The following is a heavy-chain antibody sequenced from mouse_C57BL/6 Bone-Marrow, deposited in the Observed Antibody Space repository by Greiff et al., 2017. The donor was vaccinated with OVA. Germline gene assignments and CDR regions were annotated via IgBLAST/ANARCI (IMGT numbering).Heavy chain of an antibody. CDR3: AREPFAY. Sequence: VQLQQSGPELVKPGASVKISCKASGYAFSSSWMNWVKQRPGKGLEWIGRIYPGDGDTNYNGKFKGKATLTADKSSSTAYMQLSSLTSDDSAVYFCAREPFAYWGQGTLVTVSA. V-gene: IGHV1-82*01. J-gene: IGHJ3*01. CDR2: IYPGDGDT. CDR1: GYAFSSSW.